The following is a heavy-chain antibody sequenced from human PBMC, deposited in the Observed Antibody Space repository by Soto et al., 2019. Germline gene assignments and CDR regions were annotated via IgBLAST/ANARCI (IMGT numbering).Heavy chain of an antibody. J-gene: IGHJ4*02. D-gene: IGHD3-3*01. CDR2: IWYDGSNK. CDR3: ARASYDLHSHYFDY. CDR1: GFTFSSYD. V-gene: IGHV3-33*01. Sequence: QVQLVESGGGVVQPGRSLRLSCAASGFTFSSYDMHWVRQAPGKGLEWVAVIWYDGSNKYYADSVKGRFTISRDNSKNTLYLQMNSLRAEDTAVYYCARASYDLHSHYFDYWGQGTLVTVST.